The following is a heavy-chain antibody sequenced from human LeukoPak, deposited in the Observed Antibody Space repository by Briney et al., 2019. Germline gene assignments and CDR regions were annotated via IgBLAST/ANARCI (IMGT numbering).Heavy chain of an antibody. CDR1: GFTFRSYA. Sequence: GGSLRLSCSASGFTFRSYAMHWVRQAPGKGLEFVSVISSNGGSTYYADSVKGRFTISRDNSKNTLYLQMSSPRAEDTAVYYCVKAGDYEYNWFDPWGQGTLVTVSS. D-gene: IGHD4-17*01. CDR3: VKAGDYEYNWFDP. V-gene: IGHV3-64D*09. CDR2: ISSNGGST. J-gene: IGHJ5*02.